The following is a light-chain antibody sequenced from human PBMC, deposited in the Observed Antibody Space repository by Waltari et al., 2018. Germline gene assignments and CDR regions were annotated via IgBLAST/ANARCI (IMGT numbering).Light chain of an antibody. CDR2: GKE. Sequence: SSGLPQDPAVSVALGQTIRLTCRGDRLRTSYASRYQVKTGQAPVLVMFGKEKRPSGVPDRISGESSETTSSLIITGAQAEDEADYYCSSRNGRASQVVFAGGTKVTVL. CDR3: SSRNGRASQVV. CDR1: RLRTSY. J-gene: IGLJ2*01. V-gene: IGLV3-19*01.